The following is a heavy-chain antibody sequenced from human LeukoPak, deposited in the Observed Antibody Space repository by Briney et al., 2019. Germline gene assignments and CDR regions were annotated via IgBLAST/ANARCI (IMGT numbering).Heavy chain of an antibody. CDR1: GFTFDDYG. V-gene: IGHV3-20*04. CDR3: AKDRLVRCSSTSCYSSGMDV. J-gene: IGHJ6*02. D-gene: IGHD2-2*01. Sequence: PGGSLRLPCAASGFTFDDYGMSWVRQAPGKGLEWVSGINWNGGSTGYADSVKGRFTISRDNAKNSLYLQMNSLRAEDTAVYYCAKDRLVRCSSTSCYSSGMDVWGQGTTVTVSS. CDR2: INWNGGST.